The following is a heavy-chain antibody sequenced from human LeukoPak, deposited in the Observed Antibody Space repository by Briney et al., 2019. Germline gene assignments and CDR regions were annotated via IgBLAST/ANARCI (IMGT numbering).Heavy chain of an antibody. CDR1: GGTFSSYT. CDR2: ISAYNGNT. Sequence: GASVKVSCKASGGTFSSYTISWVRQAPGQGLEWMGWISAYNGNTNYAQHLQGRVTMTTDTSTSTAYMELRSLRSDDTAVYYCASGSSQPSNSCRNYYYCYGMDVWGQGTTVTVSS. CDR3: ASGSSQPSNSCRNYYYCYGMDV. V-gene: IGHV1-18*01. D-gene: IGHD2-2*01. J-gene: IGHJ6*02.